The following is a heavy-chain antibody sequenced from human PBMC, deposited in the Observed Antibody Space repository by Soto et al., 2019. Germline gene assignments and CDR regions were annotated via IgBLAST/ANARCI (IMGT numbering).Heavy chain of an antibody. J-gene: IGHJ4*02. CDR3: TKGATSSFGS. CDR2: VYPSDCDG. Sequence: GESRKISYQASGYRFTSSWIAWVRQMPGKGLEWLGNVYPSDCDGRYSRSFEGRVTISADNSINSAYLHLLNLKASDTAIYYCTKGATSSFGSWGPVTRITVSS. CDR1: GYRFTSSW. V-gene: IGHV5-51*01. D-gene: IGHD2-15*01.